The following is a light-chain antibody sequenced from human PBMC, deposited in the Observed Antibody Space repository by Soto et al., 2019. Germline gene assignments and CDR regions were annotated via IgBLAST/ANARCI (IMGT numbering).Light chain of an antibody. V-gene: IGKV3-20*01. J-gene: IGKJ1*01. CDR1: LSVSSSY. CDR2: GAA. Sequence: VFTQSPATLSLSPGESATLSGRASLSVSSSYSACYHRKPGQAPRLLIYGAASRATCSPDRFSGGGSGTDFALTIGILEPEDFAVYYCQQCGSSRTFCQGTKVDIK. CDR3: QQCGSSRT.